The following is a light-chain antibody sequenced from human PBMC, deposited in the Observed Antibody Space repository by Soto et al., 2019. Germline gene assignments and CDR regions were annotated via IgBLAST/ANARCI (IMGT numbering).Light chain of an antibody. Sequence: EIVMTQSPATLSVSPGERATLSCRASQSVSSNLAWYQQKPGQAHRLLIYGASTRTTGIPATFSGSGSGTEFTLTIGSLQSEDFAVYYCQQYNDWPPWTFGQGTKVEIK. V-gene: IGKV3-15*01. CDR1: QSVSSN. CDR2: GAS. J-gene: IGKJ1*01. CDR3: QQYNDWPPWT.